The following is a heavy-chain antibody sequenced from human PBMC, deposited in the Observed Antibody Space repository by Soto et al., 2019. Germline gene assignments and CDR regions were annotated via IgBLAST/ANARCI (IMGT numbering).Heavy chain of an antibody. CDR2: IYWDDDK. V-gene: IGHV2-5*02. CDR1: GFSLTTSGVG. CDR3: AHSLGEDCFDP. D-gene: IGHD3-16*01. J-gene: IGHJ5*02. Sequence: QITLKESGPTLVKSTQTLTLTCTFSGFSLTTSGVGVGWIRQPPGKALEWLALIYWDDDKRYSPSLKSRLTITKDPPKNQVVLTMTNMDPVDTATYYRAHSLGEDCFDPWGQGTLVTVSS.